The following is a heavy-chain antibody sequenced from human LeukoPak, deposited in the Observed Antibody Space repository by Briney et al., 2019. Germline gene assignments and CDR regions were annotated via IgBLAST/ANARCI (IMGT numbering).Heavy chain of an antibody. CDR1: GDSTSSSTYY. D-gene: IGHD5-12*01. CDR2: IYDSGTT. Sequence: SETLSLTCTVSGDSTSSSTYYWDWIRQAPGKGLEWIGNIYDSGTTHYNPSLKSRVTISGDTSKNQSSLKLNSVTAADTAIYYCATHRRSGSGGSENAFEIWGQGTMVTVSS. V-gene: IGHV4-39*01. J-gene: IGHJ3*02. CDR3: ATHRRSGSGGSENAFEI.